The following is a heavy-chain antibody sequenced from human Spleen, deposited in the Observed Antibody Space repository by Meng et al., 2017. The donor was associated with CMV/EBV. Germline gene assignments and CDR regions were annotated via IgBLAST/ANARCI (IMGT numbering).Heavy chain of an antibody. J-gene: IGHJ4*02. Sequence: SETLSLTCTVSGGSISSSTDYWAWIRQPPGKGLEWIGSVNYGGSPSSNPSLKSRVTISVDTSKNQFSLKLRSVTAADTAVYYCARDPYYDSSGYYLDHYWGQGTLVTVSS. CDR1: GGSISSSTDY. CDR2: VNYGGSP. CDR3: ARDPYYDSSGYYLDHY. D-gene: IGHD3-22*01. V-gene: IGHV4-39*02.